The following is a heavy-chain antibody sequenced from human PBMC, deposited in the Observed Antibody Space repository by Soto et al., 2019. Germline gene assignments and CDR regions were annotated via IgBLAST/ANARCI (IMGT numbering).Heavy chain of an antibody. V-gene: IGHV3-21*01. CDR2: ISSSSSYI. CDR3: AREWIGGKATYFDY. J-gene: IGHJ4*02. D-gene: IGHD2-15*01. Sequence: GGSLILSGAASGFTFSSYERNLFLQSPWKGLGCVSSISSSSSYIYYADSVKGRFNISRDNAKKSLYLQMNSLTAEETAVYYCAREWIGGKATYFDYWGQGTLVTVSS. CDR1: GFTFSSYE.